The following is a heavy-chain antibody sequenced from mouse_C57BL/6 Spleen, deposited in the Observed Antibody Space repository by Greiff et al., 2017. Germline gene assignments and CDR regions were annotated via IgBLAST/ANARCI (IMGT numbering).Heavy chain of an antibody. CDR3: ASLYVYDRGYYFDY. Sequence: VQLQQPGAELVKPGASVKLSCKASRYTFTSYWMHWLKQRPGQGLEWIGMIHPNIGSTHYNQKFNNKATLTVDKSSSTAYMQHSSLTSEDSAVYYGASLYVYDRGYYFDYWGQGTTLTGAS. D-gene: IGHD2-2*01. J-gene: IGHJ2*01. CDR1: RYTFTSYW. V-gene: IGHV1-64*01. CDR2: IHPNIGST.